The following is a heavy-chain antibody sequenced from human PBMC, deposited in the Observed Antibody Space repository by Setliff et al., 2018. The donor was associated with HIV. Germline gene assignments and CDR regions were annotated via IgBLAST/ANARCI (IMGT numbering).Heavy chain of an antibody. CDR3: ARDEMVVGATLRSGDMDV. CDR1: GYTFTSYG. D-gene: IGHD2-15*01. J-gene: IGHJ6*03. Sequence: ASVKVSCKASGYTFTSYGISWVRQAPGQGLEWMGWISAYNGNTNYAQKLQGRVTMTTDTSTSTAYMELRSLRSDDTAVYYCARDEMVVGATLRSGDMDVWGKGTTVTVSS. CDR2: ISAYNGNT. V-gene: IGHV1-18*01.